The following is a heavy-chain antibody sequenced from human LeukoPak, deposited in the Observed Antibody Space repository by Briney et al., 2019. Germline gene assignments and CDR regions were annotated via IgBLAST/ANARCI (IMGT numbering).Heavy chain of an antibody. J-gene: IGHJ3*02. CDR1: GGSISSSSYY. CDR2: IYYSGST. CDR3: AREPLGYCSGGSCYSLGAFDI. V-gene: IGHV4-39*02. D-gene: IGHD2-15*01. Sequence: PSETLSLTCTVSGGSISSSSYYWGWIRQPPGKGLGWIGSIYYSGSTYYNPSLKSRVTISVDTSKNQFSLKLSSVTAADTAVYYCAREPLGYCSGGSCYSLGAFDIWGQGTMVTVSS.